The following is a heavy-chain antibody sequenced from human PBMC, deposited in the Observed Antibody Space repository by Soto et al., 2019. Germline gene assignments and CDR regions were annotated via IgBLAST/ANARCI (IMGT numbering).Heavy chain of an antibody. CDR1: GFTFSSYG. D-gene: IGHD3-22*01. V-gene: IGHV3-33*01. J-gene: IGHJ3*02. Sequence: QVLLVESGGGVVQPGRSLRLSCAASGFTFSSYGMHWVRQAPGKGLEWVAVIWYDGSNKYYADSVKGRFTISRDNSKNTLYLQMNSLRAEDTAVYYCARGYYYDSREDAFDIWGQGTMVTVSS. CDR3: ARGYYYDSREDAFDI. CDR2: IWYDGSNK.